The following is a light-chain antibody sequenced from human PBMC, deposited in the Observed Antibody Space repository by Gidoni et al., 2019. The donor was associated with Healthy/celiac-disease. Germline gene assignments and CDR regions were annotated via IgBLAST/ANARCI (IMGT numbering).Light chain of an antibody. J-gene: IGKJ1*01. Sequence: AIQMTQSPSSLSASVGDRVPITCRASQDIRNDLGWYQQKPGKAPKLLMYAASSLQSGVPSRFRGSGSGTNFTLTISSLQPEDFATYYCLQDYDYPWTFGQGTKVEIK. V-gene: IGKV1-6*01. CDR2: AAS. CDR3: LQDYDYPWT. CDR1: QDIRND.